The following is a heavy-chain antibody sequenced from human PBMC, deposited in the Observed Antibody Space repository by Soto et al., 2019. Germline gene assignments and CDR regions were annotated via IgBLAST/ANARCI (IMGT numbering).Heavy chain of an antibody. CDR3: ARDRGYSYGYN. Sequence: QVQLAQSGAEVKKPGASVKVSCKASGYTFTSYAMQWVRQAPGQRLEWMGWINAGNGNTKYSQKFQGRGTITRDTSASTAYMELRSLRSEDTAVYYCARDRGYSYGYNWGQGTLVTVSS. J-gene: IGHJ4*02. D-gene: IGHD5-18*01. V-gene: IGHV1-3*01. CDR2: INAGNGNT. CDR1: GYTFTSYA.